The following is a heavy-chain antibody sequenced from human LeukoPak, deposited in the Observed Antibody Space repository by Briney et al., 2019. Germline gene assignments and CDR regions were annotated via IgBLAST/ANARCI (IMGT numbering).Heavy chain of an antibody. J-gene: IGHJ5*02. Sequence: ASVKVSCKASGYTFTSYGISWVRQAPGQGLEWMGWISAYNGNTNYAQKLQGRVTMTTDTSTSTAYMELRSLRSDDTAVYYCARALGYCGSTSCYVSTFPFDPWGQGTLVTVSS. CDR1: GYTFTSYG. CDR2: ISAYNGNT. D-gene: IGHD2-2*01. V-gene: IGHV1-18*01. CDR3: ARALGYCGSTSCYVSTFPFDP.